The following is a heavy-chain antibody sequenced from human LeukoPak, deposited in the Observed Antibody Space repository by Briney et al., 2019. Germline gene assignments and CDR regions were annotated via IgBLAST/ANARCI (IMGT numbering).Heavy chain of an antibody. CDR1: GFNFNNYW. CDR2: IYSGGST. J-gene: IGHJ4*02. D-gene: IGHD4-17*01. Sequence: GGSLRLSCAASGFNFNNYWMSWLRQAPGKGLEWVSVIYSGGSTYYADSVKGRFTISRDNSKNTLYLQMNSLRAEDTAVYYCARSDYGDYVPFDYWGQGTLVTVSS. CDR3: ARSDYGDYVPFDY. V-gene: IGHV3-53*01.